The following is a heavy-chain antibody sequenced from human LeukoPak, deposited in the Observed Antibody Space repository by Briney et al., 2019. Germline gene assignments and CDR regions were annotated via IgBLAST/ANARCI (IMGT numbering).Heavy chain of an antibody. CDR1: GFTFSSYG. CDR3: PRAAYSSTWYSRYFDL. D-gene: IGHD6-13*01. CDR2: IRYDGSNK. V-gene: IGHV3-30*02. Sequence: GGSLRLSCAASGFTFSSYGMHWVRQAPGKGLEWVAFIRYDGSNKYYADSVKGRFTISRDNSKNTLYLQMNSLRAEYTPVYYCPRAAYSSTWYSRYFDLWGRGTLVTVSS. J-gene: IGHJ2*01.